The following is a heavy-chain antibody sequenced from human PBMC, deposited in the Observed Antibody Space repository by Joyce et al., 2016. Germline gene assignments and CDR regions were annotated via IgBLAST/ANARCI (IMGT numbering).Heavy chain of an antibody. V-gene: IGHV4-31*03. Sequence: QVQLQESGPGLVKPSQTLSLTCTVSGGSISNGVNYWTWIRQCPGKGLEWIGYSYYSGNTYYHPYLKRRVYISVDTSKNQFSLKLYSVTAADTAVYYCARGLRGSSTIPPSDAYDIWGRGTMVTVSS. D-gene: IGHD1-26*01. J-gene: IGHJ3*02. CDR3: ARGLRGSSTIPPSDAYDI. CDR2: SYYSGNT. CDR1: GGSISNGVNY.